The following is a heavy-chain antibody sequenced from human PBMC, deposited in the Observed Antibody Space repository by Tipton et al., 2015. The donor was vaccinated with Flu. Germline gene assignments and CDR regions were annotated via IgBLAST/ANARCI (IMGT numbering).Heavy chain of an antibody. D-gene: IGHD7-27*01. CDR1: GFTFSSYE. CDR2: ISSSGNTV. V-gene: IGHV3-48*03. CDR3: ATLTGDDY. J-gene: IGHJ4*02. Sequence: SLRLSCAASGFTFSSYEMNWVRQVPGKGPEWLSYISSSGNTVSYGDSVRGRFTISRDNTKKSLYLQLNSLRAEDTAIYYCATLTGDDYWGQGIMVTVSS.